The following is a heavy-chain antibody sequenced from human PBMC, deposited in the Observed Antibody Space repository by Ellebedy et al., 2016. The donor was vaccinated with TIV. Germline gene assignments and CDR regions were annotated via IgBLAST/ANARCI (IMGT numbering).Heavy chain of an antibody. Sequence: ASVQVSCXASGYTSTSYGISWVRQAPGQGLEWMGWISAYNGNTNYAQKLQGRVTMTTDTSTSTAYMELRSLRSDDTAVYYCARVRGIYYYDSSGYGYWGQGTLVTVSS. CDR2: ISAYNGNT. D-gene: IGHD3-22*01. J-gene: IGHJ4*02. CDR1: GYTSTSYG. V-gene: IGHV1-18*04. CDR3: ARVRGIYYYDSSGYGY.